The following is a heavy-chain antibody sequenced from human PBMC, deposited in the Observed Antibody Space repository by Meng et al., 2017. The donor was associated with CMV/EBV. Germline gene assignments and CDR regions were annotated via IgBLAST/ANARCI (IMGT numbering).Heavy chain of an antibody. CDR2: INPNSGGT. CDR3: ARDSSNGWYYFDY. J-gene: IGHJ4*01. D-gene: IGHD6-19*01. CDR1: GYTLTGYH. Sequence: ASVKVSCKSSGYTLTGYHMHWVRQAPGQGLEWMGWINPNSGGTDYAQKFQGRVTMTRNTSIRTTYMELSRLGSDDTAVYYCARDSSNGWYYFDYWGQGTLVTVSS. V-gene: IGHV1-2*02.